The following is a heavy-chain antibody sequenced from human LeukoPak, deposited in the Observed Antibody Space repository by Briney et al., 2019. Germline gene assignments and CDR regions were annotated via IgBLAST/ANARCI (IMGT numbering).Heavy chain of an antibody. V-gene: IGHV4-34*01. CDR3: ARVFRYYYGSGSYNLGYGMDV. D-gene: IGHD3-10*01. CDR2: INHRGAT. CDR1: GDSFSGYY. J-gene: IGHJ6*02. Sequence: SETLSLTCAVYGDSFSGYYWSWIRQPPGKGLEWIAEINHRGATHYNPSLKSRVNISADTSKNQFSLKLSSVTAADTAVYYCARVFRYYYGSGSYNLGYGMDVWGQGTTVTVSS.